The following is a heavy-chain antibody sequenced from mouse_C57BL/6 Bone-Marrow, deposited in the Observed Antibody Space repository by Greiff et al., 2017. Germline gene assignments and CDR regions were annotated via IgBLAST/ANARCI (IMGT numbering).Heavy chain of an antibody. CDR1: GYTFTSYW. V-gene: IGHV1-74*01. CDR3: AIEDMNRCGSQSFYAMDY. CDR2: IHPSDSDT. Sequence: QVQLQQPGAELVKPGASVKVSCKASGYTFTSYWMHWVKQRPGQGLEWIGRIHPSDSDTNYNQKFKGKATLTVDKSSSTAYMQLSSLLSEDSAVYYCAIEDMNRCGSQSFYAMDYWGQGTSVTVSS. D-gene: IGHD1-1*01. J-gene: IGHJ4*01.